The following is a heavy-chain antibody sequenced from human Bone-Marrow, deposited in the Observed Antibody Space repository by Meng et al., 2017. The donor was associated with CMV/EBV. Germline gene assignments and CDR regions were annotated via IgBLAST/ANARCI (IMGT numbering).Heavy chain of an antibody. CDR1: GYTFTSYY. CDR3: ARDHDWPVITAPYGMDV. Sequence: ASVKVSCKASGYTFTSYYMHWVRQAPGQGLEWVGIINPSGGSTSYAQKFQGRVTMTRDTSTSTVYMELSSLRSEDTAAYYCARDHDWPVITAPYGMDVWGQGTTVTVSS. CDR2: INPSGGST. J-gene: IGHJ6*02. D-gene: IGHD3-22*01. V-gene: IGHV1-46*01.